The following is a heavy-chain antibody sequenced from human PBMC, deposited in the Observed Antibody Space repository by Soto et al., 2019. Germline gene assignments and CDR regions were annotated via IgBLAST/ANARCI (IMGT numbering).Heavy chain of an antibody. J-gene: IGHJ4*02. CDR3: TSRQSSWYAAMADGRY. Sequence: GGSLRLSCAASGFTFSNAWMNWVRQAPGKGLEWVGRIKRKNEGGTTDYAAPVKGRFTVSREDSNNTLYLQMNSLKTEETAVYDCTSRQSSWYAAMADGRYWAQGTLVTFFS. CDR1: GFTFSNAW. D-gene: IGHD5-18*01. CDR2: IKRKNEGGTT. V-gene: IGHV3-15*07.